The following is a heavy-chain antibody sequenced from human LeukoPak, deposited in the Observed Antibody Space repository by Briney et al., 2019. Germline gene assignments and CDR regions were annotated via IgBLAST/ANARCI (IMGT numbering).Heavy chain of an antibody. CDR3: ARDRSGGWDS. CDR1: GGSISSYY. V-gene: IGHV4-59*01. J-gene: IGHJ4*02. D-gene: IGHD6-19*01. Sequence: PSETLSLTCTVSGGSISSYYWSWIRQPPGKGLEWIAYIYYSGNTNYNPSLKSRVTISVDTSKNQFSLKLSSVTAADTAVYYCARDRSGGWDSWGQGTLVTVSS. CDR2: IYYSGNT.